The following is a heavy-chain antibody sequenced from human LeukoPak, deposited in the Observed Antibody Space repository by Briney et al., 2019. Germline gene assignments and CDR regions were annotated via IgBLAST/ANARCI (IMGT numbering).Heavy chain of an antibody. Sequence: GASGKLCCKAPGYTFTSYDITRVRDANGQGLERMGGMNPNSGNTGYAQKVPGRVTMTRNTSISTAYMELSSLRFEDTAVYYCASLSGGRYGNDYWGQGTLVTVSS. V-gene: IGHV1-8*01. J-gene: IGHJ4*02. D-gene: IGHD2-15*01. CDR1: GYTFTSYD. CDR3: ASLSGGRYGNDY. CDR2: MNPNSGNT.